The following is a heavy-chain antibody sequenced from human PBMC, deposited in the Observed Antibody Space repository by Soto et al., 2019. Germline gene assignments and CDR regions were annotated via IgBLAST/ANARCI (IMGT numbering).Heavy chain of an antibody. Sequence: ASVKVSCKASGYTFINYGISWVRQAPGQGLEWMGWTTAYNGNTNYAQKFQNRVTMTTDTSTSTVYMELRSLRSDDTAVYYCARGRVCSRTNCYVDSMDIWGQGTTVTVYS. V-gene: IGHV1-18*01. J-gene: IGHJ6*02. CDR2: TTAYNGNT. CDR3: ARGRVCSRTNCYVDSMDI. CDR1: GYTFINYG. D-gene: IGHD2-2*01.